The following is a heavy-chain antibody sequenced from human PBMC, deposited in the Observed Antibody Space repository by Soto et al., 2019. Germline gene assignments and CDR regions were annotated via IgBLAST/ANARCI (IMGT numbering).Heavy chain of an antibody. Sequence: SETLSLTCTVSGGSISNYYWSWIRQPPGKGLEWIGYIYYSGSTNYNPSLKSRVTISVDTSKNQFSLKLSSVTAADTAVYYCARTSRRENWFDPWGQGTLVTVS. J-gene: IGHJ5*02. CDR2: IYYSGST. V-gene: IGHV4-59*01. CDR1: GGSISNYY. CDR3: ARTSRRENWFDP. D-gene: IGHD2-2*01.